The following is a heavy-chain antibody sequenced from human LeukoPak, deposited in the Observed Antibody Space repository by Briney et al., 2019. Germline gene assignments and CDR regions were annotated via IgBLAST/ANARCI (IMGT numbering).Heavy chain of an antibody. Sequence: PSETLSLTCAVYGGSFSGYYWSWIRQPPGKGLEWIGEINHSGSTNYSPSLKSRVTISVDTSKNQFSLKLSSVTAADTAVYYCARENYDFWSGYSNYFDYWGQGTLVTVSS. D-gene: IGHD3-3*01. CDR1: GGSFSGYY. CDR2: INHSGST. CDR3: ARENYDFWSGYSNYFDY. J-gene: IGHJ4*02. V-gene: IGHV4-34*01.